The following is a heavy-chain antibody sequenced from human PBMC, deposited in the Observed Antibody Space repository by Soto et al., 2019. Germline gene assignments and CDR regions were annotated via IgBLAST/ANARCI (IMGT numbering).Heavy chain of an antibody. CDR3: AKTIVAASGYYFDH. CDR2: ISGGSSYT. J-gene: IGHJ4*02. D-gene: IGHD2-21*01. CDR1: GFSFSDSY. Sequence: QVQLVESGGDLVKPGGSLRLACAASGFSFSDSYMSWVRQAPGKGLEWLSYISGGSSYTNYADSVQGRCTISRDNAKGSLYLEMNSLRADDTAVYYCAKTIVAASGYYFDHWGQGNLVTVSS. V-gene: IGHV3-11*06.